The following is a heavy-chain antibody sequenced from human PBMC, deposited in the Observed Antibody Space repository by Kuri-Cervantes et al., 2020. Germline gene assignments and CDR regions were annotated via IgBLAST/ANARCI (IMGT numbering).Heavy chain of an antibody. CDR3: AHRLKQQRNFDY. D-gene: IGHD6-13*01. V-gene: IGHV2-5*02. J-gene: IGHJ4*02. CDR2: IYWDDDK. CDR1: GFSLSTSGVG. Sequence: SGPTLVKPTQTLTLTCTFSGFSLSTSGVGVGWIRQPPGKALEWLALIYWDDDKRYSPSLKSKLTITKDTSKNQVVLTMTNMDPVDTATYYCAHRLKQQRNFDYWGQGTLVTVSS.